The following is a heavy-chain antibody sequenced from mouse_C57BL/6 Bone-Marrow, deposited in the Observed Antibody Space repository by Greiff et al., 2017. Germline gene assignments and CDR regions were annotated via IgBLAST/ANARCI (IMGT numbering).Heavy chain of an antibody. CDR1: GFTFTSYW. Sequence: VQLQQPGAELVKPGASVKLSCKASGFTFTSYWMQWVQQRPGQGLEWIGEIDPSDRYTNYNQKFKGKATLTVDTSSSTAYMQLSSLTSEDSAVYYCARRYGSSPYYFDYWGQGTTLTVSS. CDR2: IDPSDRYT. D-gene: IGHD1-1*01. J-gene: IGHJ2*01. CDR3: ARRYGSSPYYFDY. V-gene: IGHV1-50*01.